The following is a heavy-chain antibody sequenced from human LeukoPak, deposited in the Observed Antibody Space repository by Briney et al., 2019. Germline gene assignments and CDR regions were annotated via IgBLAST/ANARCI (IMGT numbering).Heavy chain of an antibody. CDR2: INPNSGGT. V-gene: IGHV1-2*02. Sequence: GASVKVSCKASGYTFTGYYIHWVRQAPGQGLEWMGWINPNSGGTNFAQKFQGRATMTRDTSISAAYMELSWLRSDDTAVYYCARRGGLLDDYGPFFDYWGQGTLVTVSS. CDR1: GYTFTGYY. CDR3: ARRGGLLDDYGPFFDY. D-gene: IGHD3-16*01. J-gene: IGHJ4*02.